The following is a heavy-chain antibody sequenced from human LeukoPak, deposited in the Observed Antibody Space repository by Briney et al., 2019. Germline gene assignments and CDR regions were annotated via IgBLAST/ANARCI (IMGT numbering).Heavy chain of an antibody. CDR2: ISYDGSNK. CDR1: GFTSSSYG. D-gene: IGHD3-16*01. J-gene: IGHJ4*02. CDR3: AKAWDYAYYFDY. V-gene: IGHV3-30*18. Sequence: GGSLRLSCAASGFTSSSYGMHWVRQAPGKGLEWVAVISYDGSNKYYADSVKGRFTISRDNSKNTLYLQMNSLRAEDTAVYYCAKAWDYAYYFDYWGQGTLVTVSS.